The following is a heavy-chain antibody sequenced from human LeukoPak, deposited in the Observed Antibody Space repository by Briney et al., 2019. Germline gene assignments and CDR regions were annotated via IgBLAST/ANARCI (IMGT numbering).Heavy chain of an antibody. CDR3: AKDRGSYQDVF. CDR1: GFTFSSYG. CDR2: IRYDGSNK. Sequence: GGSLRLSCVVSGFTFSSYGMHGVRQAPGRGLEWVAFIRYDGSNKYNADSVKGRFTVSRDNSKNTLYLQMNSLRAEDTALYYCAKDRGSYQDVFGGQGTLVTVSS. V-gene: IGHV3-30*02. D-gene: IGHD3-16*02. J-gene: IGHJ4*02.